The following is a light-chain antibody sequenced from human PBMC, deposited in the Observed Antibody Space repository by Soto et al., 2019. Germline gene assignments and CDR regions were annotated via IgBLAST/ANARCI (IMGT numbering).Light chain of an antibody. V-gene: IGLV1-51*01. Sequence: QSVLTQPPSVSAAPGQKVTISCSGSSSNIGNNYVSWYKQLPGTAPKLLIYDNNKRPSGIPARFSGSKSGTSATLGITGRQTGDEAEDYCGTRDSSRKAGAIFGGGTKLTVL. CDR1: SSNIGNNY. J-gene: IGLJ2*01. CDR3: GTRDSSRKAGAI. CDR2: DNN.